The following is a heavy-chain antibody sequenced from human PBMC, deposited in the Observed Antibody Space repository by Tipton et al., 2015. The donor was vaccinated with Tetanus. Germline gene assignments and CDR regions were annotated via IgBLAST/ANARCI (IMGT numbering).Heavy chain of an antibody. V-gene: IGHV4-59*01. CDR3: ARDHGITWGGMGYYYGMDV. J-gene: IGHJ6*02. CDR1: GDSITSFY. CDR2: IFYGGTT. D-gene: IGHD3-16*01. Sequence: TLSLTCTVSGDSITSFYWSWIRQPPGKGLEWIGYIFYGGTTNYNPSLKSRVTISLDTSKNQFSLQLSSVTAADTAVYYCARDHGITWGGMGYYYGMDVWGQGTTVTVSS.